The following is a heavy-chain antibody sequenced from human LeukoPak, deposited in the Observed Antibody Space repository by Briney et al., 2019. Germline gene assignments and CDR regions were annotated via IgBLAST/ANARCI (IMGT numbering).Heavy chain of an antibody. D-gene: IGHD5-18*01. CDR1: GFTFSSYS. J-gene: IGHJ4*02. V-gene: IGHV3-21*01. CDR2: ISSSSSYI. Sequence: PGGSLRLSCAASGFTFSSYSMNRVRQAPGKGLEWVSSISSSSSYIYYADSVKGRFTISRDNAKNSLYLQMNSLRAEDTAVYYCARAPPAATVFDYWGQGTLVTVSS. CDR3: ARAPPAATVFDY.